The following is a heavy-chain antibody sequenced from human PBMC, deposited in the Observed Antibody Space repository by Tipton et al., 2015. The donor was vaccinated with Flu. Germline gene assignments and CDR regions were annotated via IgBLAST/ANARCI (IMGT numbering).Heavy chain of an antibody. Sequence: LVQPSETLSLTCTVSGGSISSSSYYWGWIRQPPGKGLEWIGSIYYSGSTYYNPSLKSRVTISVDTSKNQFSLKLSSVTAADTAVYYCARLRANYYDSSGYWDYWGQGTLVTVSS. CDR1: GGSISSSSYY. V-gene: IGHV4-39*07. CDR3: ARLRANYYDSSGYWDY. CDR2: IYYSGST. J-gene: IGHJ4*02. D-gene: IGHD3-22*01.